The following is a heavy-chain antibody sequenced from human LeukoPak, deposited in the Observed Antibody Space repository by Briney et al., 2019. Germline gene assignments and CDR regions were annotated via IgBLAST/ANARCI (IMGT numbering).Heavy chain of an antibody. V-gene: IGHV3-21*01. CDR2: ISSSSSYI. D-gene: IGHD3-22*01. CDR3: VDSSGSGLNY. Sequence: GGSLRLCCAASGCTFSSYSMNWVRQAPGKGLEWVSSISSSSSYIYYADSVKGRFTISRDNAKNSLYLQMNSLRAEDTAVYYCVDSSGSGLNYWGQGTLVTVSS. J-gene: IGHJ4*02. CDR1: GCTFSSYS.